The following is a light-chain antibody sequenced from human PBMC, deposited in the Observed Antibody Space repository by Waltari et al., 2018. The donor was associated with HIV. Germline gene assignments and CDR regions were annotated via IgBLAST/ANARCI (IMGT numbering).Light chain of an antibody. CDR3: SSYRTYGTLV. Sequence: QSALTQPASVSGSPGQSIPISCPGTTTDVGNYDYVSWYQHRPGKAPKLLIYDVSNRPSGVSGRFSGSKSGNTASLSISGLQAEDEADYFCSSYRTYGTLVFGGGTKLTVL. CDR1: TTDVGNYDY. J-gene: IGLJ3*02. CDR2: DVS. V-gene: IGLV2-14*01.